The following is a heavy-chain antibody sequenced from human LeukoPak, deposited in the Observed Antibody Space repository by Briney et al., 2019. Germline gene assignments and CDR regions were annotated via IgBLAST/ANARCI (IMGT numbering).Heavy chain of an antibody. CDR3: ARDFCSTTSCLDY. J-gene: IGHJ4*02. V-gene: IGHV3-33*01. CDR2: IWYDGSKK. D-gene: IGHD2-2*01. Sequence: PGGSLRLSCAASGFTFSNYGMHWVRQAPGKGLEWVAVIWYDGSKKYYADSVKGRFTTSRDDSKNTLYLQMNSLRGDDTAFYYCARDFCSTTSCLDYWGQGTLVTVSS. CDR1: GFTFSNYG.